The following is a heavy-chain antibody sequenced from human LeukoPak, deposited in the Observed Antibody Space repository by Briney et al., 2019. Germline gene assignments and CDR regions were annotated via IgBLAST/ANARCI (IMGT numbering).Heavy chain of an antibody. D-gene: IGHD3-10*01. CDR3: AKDTGFGESSSWVDY. CDR2: ISDDGSKK. V-gene: IGHV3-30*18. J-gene: IGHJ4*02. CDR1: GFSFSSYG. Sequence: GGSLRLSCAASGFSFSSYGMHWVRQAPGKGLEWVAVISDDGSKKNYADSVKGRFTISRDNFKNTLYLQMNSPKPEDTAVYYCAKDTGFGESSSWVDYWGQGTLVTVSS.